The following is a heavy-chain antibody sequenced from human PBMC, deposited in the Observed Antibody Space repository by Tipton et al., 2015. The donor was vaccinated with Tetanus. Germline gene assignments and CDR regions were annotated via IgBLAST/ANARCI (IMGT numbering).Heavy chain of an antibody. V-gene: IGHV4-59*01. Sequence: GLVKPSETLSLTCTDSGGSISSYYWSWIRQPPGKGLEWIGNIYYSGSTNYNPSLKSRVTISVDTSKNQVSLNLSSVTAADTAVYYCARGTGVYWGQGALVTVSS. D-gene: IGHD1-14*01. J-gene: IGHJ4*02. CDR1: GGSISSYY. CDR3: ARGTGVY. CDR2: IYYSGST.